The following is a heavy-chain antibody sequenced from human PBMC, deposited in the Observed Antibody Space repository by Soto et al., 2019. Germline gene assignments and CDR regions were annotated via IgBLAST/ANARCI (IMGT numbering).Heavy chain of an antibody. Sequence: ASVKVSCKAPGDTFTSYYLNLVRQAPGQGLEWMGVINPHGGSTKYAQKFQGRITMTRDTSRSTVYMELSSLRSDDTAIYYCARSSGGNFGIIIEGSNWFDPWGHGTLVTVSS. J-gene: IGHJ5*02. CDR2: INPHGGST. D-gene: IGHD3-3*01. CDR1: GDTFTSYY. V-gene: IGHV1-46*01. CDR3: ARSSGGNFGIIIEGSNWFDP.